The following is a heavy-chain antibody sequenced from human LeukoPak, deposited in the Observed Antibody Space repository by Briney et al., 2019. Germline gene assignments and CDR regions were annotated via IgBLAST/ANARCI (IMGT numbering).Heavy chain of an antibody. CDR2: IRYDGSNK. D-gene: IGHD6-19*01. Sequence: GGSLRLSCAASGFTFSSYGMHWIRQAPGKGLEWVAFIRYDGSNKYYADSVKGRFTISRDNSKNTLYLQMNSLRAEDTAVYYCAKDLSSGWYFDYWGQGTLVTVS. CDR3: AKDLSSGWYFDY. CDR1: GFTFSSYG. V-gene: IGHV3-30*02. J-gene: IGHJ4*02.